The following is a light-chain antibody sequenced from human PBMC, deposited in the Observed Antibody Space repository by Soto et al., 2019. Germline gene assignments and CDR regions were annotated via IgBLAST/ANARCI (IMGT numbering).Light chain of an antibody. CDR2: EGT. CDR1: GSDVGNYNL. J-gene: IGLJ1*01. V-gene: IGLV2-23*01. Sequence: QSALTQPASVAGSPGQSITISCTGTGSDVGNYNLLSWYQQHPGKAPKLIISEGTKRPSGVSNRFSGSGSGNTASLTISGLQAEDEADYYCSSYAVTNIFVFGTGTKGTVL. CDR3: SSYAVTNIFV.